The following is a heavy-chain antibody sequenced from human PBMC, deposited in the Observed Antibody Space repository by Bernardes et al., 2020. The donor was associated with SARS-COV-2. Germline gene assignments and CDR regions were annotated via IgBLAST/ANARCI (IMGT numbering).Heavy chain of an antibody. CDR3: ARDLDRLYSGSRTDAFDI. V-gene: IGHV1-18*04. J-gene: IGHJ3*02. Sequence: ASVKVSCKASDYNFHNHIFTWVRQAPGQGLEWMGRVSGDYGITTYSQKFQGRVSMTIDRSTRTVYMELRSLTSDDTAVYYCARDLDRLYSGSRTDAFDIWGQGTMVTVSS. CDR1: DYNFHNHI. D-gene: IGHD1-26*01. CDR2: VSGDYGIT.